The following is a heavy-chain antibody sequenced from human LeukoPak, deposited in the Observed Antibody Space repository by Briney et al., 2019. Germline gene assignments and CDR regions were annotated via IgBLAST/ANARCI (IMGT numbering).Heavy chain of an antibody. D-gene: IGHD3-10*01. CDR1: GFTFSSCG. CDR2: ISYDGSNK. CDR3: AKDQSYASGSYYNIDY. J-gene: IGHJ4*02. Sequence: PGGSLRLSCAASGFTFSSCGMHWVRQAPGKGLEWVAVISYDGSNKYYADSVKGRFTISRDNSKNTLYLQVNSLRPEDTAVYYCAKDQSYASGSYYNIDYWGQGTLVTVSS. V-gene: IGHV3-30*18.